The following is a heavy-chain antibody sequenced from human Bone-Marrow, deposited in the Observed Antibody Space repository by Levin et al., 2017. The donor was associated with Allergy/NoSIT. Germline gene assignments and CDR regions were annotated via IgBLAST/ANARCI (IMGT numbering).Heavy chain of an antibody. Sequence: SETLSLTCAVSGGSISGSNWWSWVRQPPGKGLEWLGEIYQSGNTSYNPSLKSRVTISTDKSKNQFSLRLKNVTAADTAVYYCAREGTPQSWDWWGRGILVTVSS. CDR3: AREGTPQSWDW. V-gene: IGHV4/OR15-8*02. D-gene: IGHD1-14*01. CDR2: IYQSGNT. J-gene: IGHJ4*02. CDR1: GGSISGSNW.